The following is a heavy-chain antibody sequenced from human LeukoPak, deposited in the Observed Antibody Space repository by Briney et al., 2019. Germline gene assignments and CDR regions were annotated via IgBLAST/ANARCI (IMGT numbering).Heavy chain of an antibody. CDR3: AREGYCASSSCHFDY. Sequence: GGSLRLSCAASGFTFSNYAMSWVRQAPGKGLEWVSAISGGGDSTYYADSVKGRFTISRDDAKNSLYLQMNSLRAEDTAVYYCAREGYCASSSCHFDYWGQGALVTVSS. CDR2: ISGGGDST. CDR1: GFTFSNYA. V-gene: IGHV3-23*01. D-gene: IGHD2-2*01. J-gene: IGHJ4*02.